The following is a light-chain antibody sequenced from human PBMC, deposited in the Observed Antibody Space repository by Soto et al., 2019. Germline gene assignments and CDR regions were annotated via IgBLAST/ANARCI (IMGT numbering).Light chain of an antibody. Sequence: EVVMTQSPATLSVSPGDTATLSCRASQSVSSSLAWYQQKPGQPPRLLIYAASSRATGIPARFSGSGSGTEFTLTISSLQSEDFGVYYCQHYTNWPPWTFGQGTRVEIK. V-gene: IGKV3-15*01. CDR2: AAS. J-gene: IGKJ1*01. CDR1: QSVSSS. CDR3: QHYTNWPPWT.